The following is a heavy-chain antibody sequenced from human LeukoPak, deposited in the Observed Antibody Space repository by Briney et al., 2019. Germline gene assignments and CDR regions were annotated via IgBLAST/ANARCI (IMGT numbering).Heavy chain of an antibody. V-gene: IGHV4-59*01. D-gene: IGHD6-19*01. J-gene: IGHJ4*02. CDR1: GGSISSYY. CDR3: AREWGSSGWRYYFDY. Sequence: SETLSLTCTVSGGSISSYYWSWIRQPPGKGLEWIGYIYYSGSTNYNPSLKSRVTISVDTSKNQFSLKLSSVTAADTAVYYCAREWGSSGWRYYFDYWGQGTLVTVSS. CDR2: IYYSGST.